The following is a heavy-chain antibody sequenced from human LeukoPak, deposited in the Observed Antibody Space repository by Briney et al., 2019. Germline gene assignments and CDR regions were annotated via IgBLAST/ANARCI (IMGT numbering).Heavy chain of an antibody. CDR3: TRFGYTSGWFLFDF. Sequence: QSGGSLRLSCTASGFTFGDYGVNWVRQAPGKGLEWVSFIRSKAHGGTTEYAASVKGRFTISRDDSKSSAYLQMNSLKTEDTAVYYCTRFGYTSGWFLFDFWGQGTLVTVSS. CDR1: GFTFGDYG. CDR2: IRSKAHGGTT. D-gene: IGHD6-19*01. V-gene: IGHV3-49*04. J-gene: IGHJ4*02.